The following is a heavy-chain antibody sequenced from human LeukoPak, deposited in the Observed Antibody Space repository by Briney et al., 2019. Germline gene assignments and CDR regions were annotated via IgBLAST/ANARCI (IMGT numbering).Heavy chain of an antibody. CDR1: GFTFSSYA. Sequence: GGSLRLSCAASGFTFSSYAMSLVRRAPGKGLEWVSAISGSGGSTYYADSVKGRFTISRDNSKNTLYLQMNSLRAEDTAVYYCAKDQPQGSSTSLNLFDYWGQGTLVTVSS. J-gene: IGHJ4*02. V-gene: IGHV3-23*01. D-gene: IGHD2-2*01. CDR2: ISGSGGST. CDR3: AKDQPQGSSTSLNLFDY.